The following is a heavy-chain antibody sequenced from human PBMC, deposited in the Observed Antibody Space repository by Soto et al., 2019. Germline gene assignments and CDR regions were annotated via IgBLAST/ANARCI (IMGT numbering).Heavy chain of an antibody. Sequence: ASVKVSCKASGYTFTSYYIHWVRQAPGQGLEWMGIINPSGGSTSYAQKFQGRVTMTRDTSTSTVYMELSSLRSEDTAVYYCARGSITIFGVVIIPDLNPHDYWGQGTLVTVSS. D-gene: IGHD3-3*01. CDR1: GYTFTSYY. J-gene: IGHJ4*02. CDR2: INPSGGST. CDR3: ARGSITIFGVVIIPDLNPHDY. V-gene: IGHV1-46*01.